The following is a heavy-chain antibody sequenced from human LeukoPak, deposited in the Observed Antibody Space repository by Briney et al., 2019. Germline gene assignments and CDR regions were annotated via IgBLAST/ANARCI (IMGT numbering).Heavy chain of an antibody. V-gene: IGHV4-61*02. CDR2: IYTSGST. J-gene: IGHJ4*02. CDR1: GGSISSGSYY. Sequence: SETLSLTCTVSGGSISSGSYYWSWIRQPAGKGLEWIGRIYTSGSTNYNPSLKSRVTISVDTSKNQFSLRLSSVTAADTAVYYCARHQSSGWYLSFDYWGQGTLVTVSS. D-gene: IGHD6-19*01. CDR3: ARHQSSGWYLSFDY.